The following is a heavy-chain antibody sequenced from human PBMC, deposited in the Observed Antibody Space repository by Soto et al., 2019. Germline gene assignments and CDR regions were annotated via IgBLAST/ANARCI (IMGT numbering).Heavy chain of an antibody. J-gene: IGHJ5*02. CDR1: GYTFINYY. D-gene: IGHD6-13*01. CDR2: INHRGGST. V-gene: IGHV1-46*01. Sequence: QEQLVQSGAEVKEPGASVTVSCKAYGYTFINYYIHWVRQAPGQGLEWMAIINHRGGSTNYAQEFQGTVTLTSETSTSTVYMELSSLSFEDTAMFYCAGYFAAGDLWGQGTLFTVSS. CDR3: AGYFAAGDL.